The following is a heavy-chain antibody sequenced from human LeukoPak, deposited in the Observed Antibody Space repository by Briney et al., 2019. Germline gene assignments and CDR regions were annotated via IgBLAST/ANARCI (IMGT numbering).Heavy chain of an antibody. J-gene: IGHJ5*02. D-gene: IGHD3-10*01. V-gene: IGHV1-2*02. CDR1: GYTFTGYY. Sequence: GASVKVSCKASGYTFTGYYMHWVRQAPGQGLEWMGWINPNSGGTSYAQKFQGRVTMTRDTSISTAYMELSRLRSDDTAVYYCAREVRGVYNWFDPWGQGTLVTVSS. CDR2: INPNSGGT. CDR3: AREVRGVYNWFDP.